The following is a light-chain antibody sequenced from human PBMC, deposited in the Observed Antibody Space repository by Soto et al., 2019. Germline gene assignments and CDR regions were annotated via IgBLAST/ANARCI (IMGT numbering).Light chain of an antibody. CDR1: SGHSNYA. V-gene: IGLV4-69*01. CDR3: QTWGTGIP. J-gene: IGLJ2*01. Sequence: QLVLTQSPSASASLGASVKLTCTLDSGHSNYAIAWHQQQPGKGPRYLMKLNSDGSHNKGDGIPDRFSGSSSGAERYLIISRLQSEDEADCYCQTWGTGIPFGGGTKLTVL. CDR2: LNSDGSH.